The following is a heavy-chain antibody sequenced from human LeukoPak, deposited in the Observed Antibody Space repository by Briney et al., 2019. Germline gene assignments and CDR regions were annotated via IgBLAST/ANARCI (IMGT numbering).Heavy chain of an antibody. CDR1: GGSISSGDYY. CDR3: ARGWELRYFDY. Sequence: SQTLSLTCTVSGGSISSGDYYWNWIRQPPGKGLECIGNIFYSGSTYYNPSLKSRVTISGDTSKNQFSLKLSSVTAADTAVYYCARGWELRYFDYWGQGTLVTVSS. D-gene: IGHD4-23*01. CDR2: IFYSGST. V-gene: IGHV4-30-4*01. J-gene: IGHJ4*02.